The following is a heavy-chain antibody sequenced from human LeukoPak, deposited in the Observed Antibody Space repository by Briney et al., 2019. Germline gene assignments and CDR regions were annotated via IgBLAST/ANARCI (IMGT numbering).Heavy chain of an antibody. CDR1: GFTFDDYG. D-gene: IGHD6-19*01. J-gene: IGHJ4*02. V-gene: IGHV3-20*04. CDR3: AKGCSSGWPYYFDY. Sequence: GGSLRLSCAASGFTFDDYGMSWVRHAPGKGLEWVSGINWNGGSTGYADSVKGRFTISRDNSKNTLYLQMNSLRAEDTAVYYCAKGCSSGWPYYFDYWGQGTLVTVSS. CDR2: INWNGGST.